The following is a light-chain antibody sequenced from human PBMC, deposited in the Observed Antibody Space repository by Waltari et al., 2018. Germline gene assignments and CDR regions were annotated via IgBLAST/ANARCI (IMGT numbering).Light chain of an antibody. CDR2: GAS. CDR3: QQYTYWPPGT. CDR1: QSVGSN. Sequence: ETVMTQSPATLSVSPGERVSLSCRASQSVGSNLAWYQQRPGQAPRPLLYGASTRATGIPARFSGSGSGTEFTLTISSLQSEDFAVYYYQQYTYWPPGTFGQGTKVEIK. V-gene: IGKV3-15*01. J-gene: IGKJ1*01.